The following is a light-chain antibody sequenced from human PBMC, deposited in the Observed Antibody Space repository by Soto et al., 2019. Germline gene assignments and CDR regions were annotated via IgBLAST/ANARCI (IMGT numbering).Light chain of an antibody. CDR1: QSVRTTH. CDR2: GAS. CDR3: REYGSSRP. V-gene: IGKV3-20*01. J-gene: IGKJ1*01. Sequence: EIVLTQSPGTLSLSPGERATLSCRASQSVRTTHLAWYQQKPGQAPRVLIYGASSRAAGIPDRFSGSGSGTDFTLPISSLGPEDFAVYSCREYGSSRPFGQGTKGE.